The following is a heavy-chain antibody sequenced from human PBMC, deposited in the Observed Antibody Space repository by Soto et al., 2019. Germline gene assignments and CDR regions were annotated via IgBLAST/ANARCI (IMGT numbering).Heavy chain of an antibody. J-gene: IGHJ5*02. CDR1: GFSLSTSGVG. Sequence: QITLKESGPTLVKPTQTLTLTCTFSGFSLSTSGVGVGWIRQPPGKALEWLALIYWDDDKRYSPSLKSRLTITKDTSKNQVVLTTTNMDPVDTATYYCAHSLIGYYYDSSGSNWFDPWGQGTWSPSPQ. D-gene: IGHD3-22*01. V-gene: IGHV2-5*02. CDR3: AHSLIGYYYDSSGSNWFDP. CDR2: IYWDDDK.